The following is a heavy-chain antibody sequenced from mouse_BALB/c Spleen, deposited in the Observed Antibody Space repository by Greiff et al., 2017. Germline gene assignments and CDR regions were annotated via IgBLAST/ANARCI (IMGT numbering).Heavy chain of an antibody. CDR2: ISSGGSYT. Sequence: EVQRVESGGGLVKPGGSLKLSCAASGFTFSSYAMSWVRQSPEKRLEWVAEISSGGSYTYYPDTVTGRFTISRDNAKNTLYLEMSSLRSEDTAMYYCARDWERIYWGQGTLVTVSA. J-gene: IGHJ3*01. CDR1: GFTFSSYA. D-gene: IGHD4-1*01. CDR3: ARDWERIY. V-gene: IGHV5-9-4*01.